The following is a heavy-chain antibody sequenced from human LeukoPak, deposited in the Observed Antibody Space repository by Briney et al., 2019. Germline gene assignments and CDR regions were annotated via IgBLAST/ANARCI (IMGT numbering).Heavy chain of an antibody. CDR3: ARHDCDSSRCSVNWFDP. D-gene: IGHD2/OR15-2a*01. CDR1: GGSISGYY. CDR2: IYSSGST. V-gene: IGHV4-4*07. J-gene: IGHJ5*02. Sequence: SETLSLTCTVSGGSISGYYWSWMRQPAGKGLEWIGRIYSSGSTKYNPSLKSRVTMSVDTSKNQFSLKLSSVTAADTAVYYCARHDCDSSRCSVNWFDPWGQGTLVTVSS.